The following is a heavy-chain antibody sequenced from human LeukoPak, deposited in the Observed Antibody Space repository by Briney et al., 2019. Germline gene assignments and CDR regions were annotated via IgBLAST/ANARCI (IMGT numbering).Heavy chain of an antibody. CDR1: GGTFSSYA. CDR2: IIPIFGTA. J-gene: IGHJ6*03. Sequence: SVKVSCKASGGTFSSYAISWVRQAPGQGLEWMGGIIPIFGTANYAQKFQGRVTITTDESTSTAYMELSSLRSEDTAVYYCARAPSGYYYMDVWGKGTTVTVSS. V-gene: IGHV1-69*05. CDR3: ARAPSGYYYMDV.